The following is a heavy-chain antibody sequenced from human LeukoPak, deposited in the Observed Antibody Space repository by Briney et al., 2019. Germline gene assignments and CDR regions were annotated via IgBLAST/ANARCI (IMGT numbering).Heavy chain of an antibody. Sequence: SGGSLRLSCTASGFTFGDYAMSWFRQAPGKRLECVGFIRSKAYGGTTEYAASVKGRFTISRDDSKSIVYLQMNGLKTDDTAVYYCTGLKGTGWPIDYWGQGTLVTVSS. CDR2: IRSKAYGGTT. CDR1: GFTFGDYA. V-gene: IGHV3-49*03. D-gene: IGHD6-19*01. J-gene: IGHJ4*02. CDR3: TGLKGTGWPIDY.